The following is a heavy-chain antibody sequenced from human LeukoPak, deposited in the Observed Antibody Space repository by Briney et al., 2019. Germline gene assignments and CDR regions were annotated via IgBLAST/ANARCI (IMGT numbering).Heavy chain of an antibody. V-gene: IGHV1-18*01. Sequence: ASVKVSCKASGYTFTSYGISWVRQAPGQGLEWMGWISAYNGNTNYAQKLQGRVTMTTDTSTSTAYMELRSLRSDDTAVYYCARVEYYYDSSGFCYWGQGTLVTVSS. CDR3: ARVEYYYDSSGFCY. J-gene: IGHJ4*02. CDR2: ISAYNGNT. D-gene: IGHD3-22*01. CDR1: GYTFTSYG.